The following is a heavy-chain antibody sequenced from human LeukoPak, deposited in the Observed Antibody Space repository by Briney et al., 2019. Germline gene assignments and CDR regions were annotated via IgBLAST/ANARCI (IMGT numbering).Heavy chain of an antibody. CDR1: GGSISGSSYY. V-gene: IGHV4-39*07. Sequence: SETLSLTCTVSGGSISGSSYYWGWIRQPPGKGLEWIGSIYYSGSTYYNPTLKSRVTISVDTSKNQFSLKLSSVTAADTAVYYCARVANPAFDYWAQGTL. J-gene: IGHJ4*02. D-gene: IGHD2-21*01. CDR3: ARVANPAFDY. CDR2: IYYSGST.